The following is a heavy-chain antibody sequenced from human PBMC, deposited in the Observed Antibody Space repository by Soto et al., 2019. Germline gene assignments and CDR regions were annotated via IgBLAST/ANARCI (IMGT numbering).Heavy chain of an antibody. CDR3: ARDLGYSSGWYFDY. D-gene: IGHD6-19*01. Sequence: GGSLRLSCAASGFTFSSYAMHWVRQAPGKGLEWVAVISYDGSNKYYADSVKGRFTISRDNSKNTLYLQMNSLRAEDTAVYYCARDLGYSSGWYFDYWGQGTLVTGS. CDR1: GFTFSSYA. CDR2: ISYDGSNK. V-gene: IGHV3-30-3*01. J-gene: IGHJ4*02.